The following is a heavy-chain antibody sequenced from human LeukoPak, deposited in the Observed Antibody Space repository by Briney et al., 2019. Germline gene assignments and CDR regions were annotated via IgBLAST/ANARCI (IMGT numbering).Heavy chain of an antibody. CDR3: ARDGAAGRGDAFDI. Sequence: PGGSLRLSCAASGFTFSSYGMHWVRQAPGKGLEWVAVISYDGSNKYYADSVKGRFSISRDNSKNTLYLQMNSLRAEDTAVYYCARDGAAGRGDAFDIRGQGTMVTVSS. CDR2: ISYDGSNK. V-gene: IGHV3-30*03. D-gene: IGHD6-13*01. J-gene: IGHJ3*02. CDR1: GFTFSSYG.